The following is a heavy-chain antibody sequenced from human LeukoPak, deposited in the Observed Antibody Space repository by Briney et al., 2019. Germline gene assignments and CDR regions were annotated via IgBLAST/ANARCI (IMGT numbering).Heavy chain of an antibody. CDR2: IPYDGSQN. V-gene: IGHV3-30*14. CDR1: DFPFIGYT. CDR3: ARGHYDSGHNWFDP. Sequence: PGGSLRLSCAASDFPFIGYTMHWVRQAPGKGLEWVAGIPYDGSQNSYADSVKGRFTTSRDNSKNTLFLQMNSLRAEDTAMYYCARGHYDSGHNWFDPWGQGTLVTVSS. D-gene: IGHD3-22*01. J-gene: IGHJ5*02.